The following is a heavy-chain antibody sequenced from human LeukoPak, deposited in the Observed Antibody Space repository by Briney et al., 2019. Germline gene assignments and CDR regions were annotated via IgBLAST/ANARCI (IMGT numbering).Heavy chain of an antibody. V-gene: IGHV1-46*01. Sequence: ASVKVSCKASGYTFTSYYMHWVRQAPGQGLEWMGIINPSGGSTSYAQKFQGRVTMTRDTSTSTVYMELSSLRSEDTAVYYCARGRHYYDSSGYYPKKYFDLWGRGTLVTVSS. CDR2: INPSGGST. CDR1: GYTFTSYY. CDR3: ARGRHYYDSSGYYPKKYFDL. D-gene: IGHD3-22*01. J-gene: IGHJ2*01.